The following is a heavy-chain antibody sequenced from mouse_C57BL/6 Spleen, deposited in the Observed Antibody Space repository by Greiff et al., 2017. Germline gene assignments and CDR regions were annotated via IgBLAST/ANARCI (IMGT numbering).Heavy chain of an antibody. D-gene: IGHD2-2*01. CDR2: INPNNGGT. V-gene: IGHV1-26*01. CDR3: ARGFYYGYDVVYAMDY. J-gene: IGHJ4*01. CDR1: GYTFTDYY. Sequence: VQLQQSGPELVKPGASVKISCKASGYTFTDYYMNWVKQSHGKSLEWIGDINPNNGGTSYNQKFKGKATLTVDKSSSTAYMELRSLTSEDSAVYYCARGFYYGYDVVYAMDYWGQGTSVTVSS.